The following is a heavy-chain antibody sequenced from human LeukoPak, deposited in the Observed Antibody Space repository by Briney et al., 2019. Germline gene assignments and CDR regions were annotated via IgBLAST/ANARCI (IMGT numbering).Heavy chain of an antibody. CDR3: ARDPWGQTGYFDY. D-gene: IGHD3-16*01. CDR1: GGSISSYY. CDR2: IYYSGST. V-gene: IGHV4-59*01. J-gene: IGHJ4*02. Sequence: KPSEPLSLTCTVSGGSISSYYWSWTRQPPGKGLEWIGYIYYSGSTNYNPSLKSRVTISVDTSKNQFSLKLSSVTAADTAVYYCARDPWGQTGYFDYWGQGTLVTVSS.